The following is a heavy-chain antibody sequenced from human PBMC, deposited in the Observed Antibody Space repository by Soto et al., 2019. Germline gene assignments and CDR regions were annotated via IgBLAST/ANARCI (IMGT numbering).Heavy chain of an antibody. J-gene: IGHJ5*02. V-gene: IGHV5-10-1*01. CDR2: IDPSDSYT. Sequence: GESLKISCKGSGYSFTSYWISWVRQMPGKGLEWVGRIDPSDSYTNYSTSFQGHVTISADKSISTAYLQWSSLKASDTAMYYCALSPFRVESGYSYGRCSNWFDPWGQGTLVTVSS. CDR3: ALSPFRVESGYSYGRCSNWFDP. D-gene: IGHD5-18*01. CDR1: GYSFTSYW.